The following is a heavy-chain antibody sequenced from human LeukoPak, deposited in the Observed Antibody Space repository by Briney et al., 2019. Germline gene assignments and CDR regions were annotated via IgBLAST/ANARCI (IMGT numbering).Heavy chain of an antibody. CDR2: IIPILGIA. J-gene: IGHJ4*02. D-gene: IGHD3-22*01. CDR1: GGTFSSYT. CDR3: ARDQADSSGYLFDY. V-gene: IGHV1-69*04. Sequence: SVKVSCKASGGTFSSYTICCVRQDPGQGLEWMGRIIPILGIANYAQKFQGRVTITADKSTSTAYMELSSLRSEDTAVYYCARDQADSSGYLFDYWGQGTLVTVSS.